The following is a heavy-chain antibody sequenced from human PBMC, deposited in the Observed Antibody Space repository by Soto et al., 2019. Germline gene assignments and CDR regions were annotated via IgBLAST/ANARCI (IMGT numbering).Heavy chain of an antibody. V-gene: IGHV3-33*01. CDR1: GFVFRTFR. J-gene: IGHJ4*02. CDR3: VRDRPNTESLTGYFDT. CDR2: IRFDGSTA. Sequence: VGSLRLSCEASGFVFRTFRMHWVRRAPGKGLEWLATIRFDGSTARYAESVRGRFKISRDNSMNTLYLQLDRLRVEDTAVYYCVRDRPNTESLTGYFDTCGQGTPVTVSS. D-gene: IGHD3-9*01.